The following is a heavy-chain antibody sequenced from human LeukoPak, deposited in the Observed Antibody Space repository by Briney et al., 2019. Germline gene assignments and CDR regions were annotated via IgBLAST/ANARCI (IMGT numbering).Heavy chain of an antibody. CDR2: INPNSGGT. CDR1: GYTFTGYY. D-gene: IGHD2-2*01. V-gene: IGHV1-2*02. CDR3: ARDEGYCSSTSCYFWFDP. J-gene: IGHJ5*02. Sequence: ASAKVSCKASGYTFTGYYMHWVRQAPGQGLEWMGWINPNSGGTNYAQKFQGRVTMTRDTSISTAYMELSRLRSDDTAVHYCARDEGYCSSTSCYFWFDPWGQGTLVTVSS.